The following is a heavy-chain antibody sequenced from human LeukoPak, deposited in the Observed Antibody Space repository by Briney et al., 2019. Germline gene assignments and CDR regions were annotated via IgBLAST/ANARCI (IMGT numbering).Heavy chain of an antibody. V-gene: IGHV4-34*01. CDR1: GGSFSGYY. D-gene: IGHD1-26*01. CDR3: ARTKPSGDY. J-gene: IGHJ4*02. CDR2: INHSGST. Sequence: SETLSLTCAVYGGSFSGYYWSWIRQPPGKGLEWIGEINHSGSTNYNPSLKSRVTISVDTSKNQFSLKLSSVTAADTAVYYCARTKPSGDYWGQGTLVTVSS.